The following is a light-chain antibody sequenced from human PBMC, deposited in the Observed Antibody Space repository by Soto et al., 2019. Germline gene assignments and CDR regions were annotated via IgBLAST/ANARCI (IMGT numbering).Light chain of an antibody. V-gene: IGLV2-14*01. Sequence: LTQPASVSGSPGQSITISCIGTSSDVGGYNYVSWYQQHPGKAPKLMIYEVSNRPSGVSNRFSGSKSGNTASLTISGLQAEDEADYYCSSYTSSTSYVFGTGTKVTVL. J-gene: IGLJ1*01. CDR2: EVS. CDR1: SSDVGGYNY. CDR3: SSYTSSTSYV.